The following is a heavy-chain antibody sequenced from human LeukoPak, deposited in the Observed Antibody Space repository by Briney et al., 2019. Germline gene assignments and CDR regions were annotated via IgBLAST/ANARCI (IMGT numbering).Heavy chain of an antibody. CDR2: ISWNSGSI. J-gene: IGHJ4*02. Sequence: GRSLRLSCAASGFTFDDYAMHWVGQAPGKGLEWVSGISWNSGSIGYADSVKGRFTISRDNAKNSLYLQMNILRAEDTALYYCAKDASGSYSGFDYWGQGTLVTVSS. V-gene: IGHV3-9*01. D-gene: IGHD1-26*01. CDR1: GFTFDDYA. CDR3: AKDASGSYSGFDY.